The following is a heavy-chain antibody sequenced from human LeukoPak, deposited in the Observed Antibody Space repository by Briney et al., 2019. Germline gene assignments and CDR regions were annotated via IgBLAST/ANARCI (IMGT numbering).Heavy chain of an antibody. J-gene: IGHJ4*02. CDR1: GGTFSSYA. CDR2: IIPIFGTA. CDR3: ASRTPYYDYVWGSYRYTPFDY. V-gene: IGHV1-69*13. D-gene: IGHD3-16*02. Sequence: ASVKVSCKASGGTFSSYAISWVRQAPGQGLEWMGGIIPIFGTANYAQKFQGRVTITADESTSTAYMELSSLRSEDTAVYYCASRTPYYDYVWGSYRYTPFDYWGQGTLVTVSS.